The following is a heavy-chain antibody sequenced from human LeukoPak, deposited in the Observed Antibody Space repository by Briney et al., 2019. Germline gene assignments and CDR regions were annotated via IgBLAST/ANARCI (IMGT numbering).Heavy chain of an antibody. CDR2: INHSGST. J-gene: IGHJ4*02. D-gene: IGHD3-10*01. V-gene: IGHV4-34*01. CDR3: ARGHYYGSGSYYKRFDY. Sequence: SETLSLTCAVYGGSFSGYYWSWIRQPPGKGLEWIGEINHSGSTNYNPSLKSRVTISVDTSKNQFSLKLSSVTAADTAVYYCARGHYYGSGSYYKRFDYWGQGTLVTVSP. CDR1: GGSFSGYY.